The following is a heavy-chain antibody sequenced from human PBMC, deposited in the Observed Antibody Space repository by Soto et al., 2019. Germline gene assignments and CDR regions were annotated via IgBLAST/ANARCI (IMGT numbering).Heavy chain of an antibody. CDR2: ISYGGDNK. V-gene: IGHV3-30*09. D-gene: IGHD6-13*01. J-gene: IGHJ4*02. Sequence: QVQLVESGGGVVQPGRSLRLSCAASGFIFSDYAMHWVRQAPGKGLEWVAVISYGGDNKYYADSVRGRFAISRDNLKNTLELQMNSLNPEDTAMYHCAKARHSTSWYGLEADFWGQGTLVTFSS. CDR3: AKARHSTSWYGLEADF. CDR1: GFIFSDYA.